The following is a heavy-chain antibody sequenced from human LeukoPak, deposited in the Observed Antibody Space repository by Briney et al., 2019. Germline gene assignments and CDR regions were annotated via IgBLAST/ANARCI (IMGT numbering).Heavy chain of an antibody. CDR3: ARGRRGYSYSPISRWFDP. J-gene: IGHJ5*02. V-gene: IGHV4-34*01. Sequence: SETLSLTCAVYGGSFSGYYWSWIRQPPGKGLEWIGEINHSGSTNYNPSLKSRVTISVDTSKNQFSLKLSSVTAADTAVYYCARGRRGYSYSPISRWFDPWGQGTLVTVSS. D-gene: IGHD5-18*01. CDR2: INHSGST. CDR1: GGSFSGYY.